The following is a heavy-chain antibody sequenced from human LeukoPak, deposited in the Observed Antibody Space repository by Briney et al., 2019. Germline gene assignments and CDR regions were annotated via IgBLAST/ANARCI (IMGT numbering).Heavy chain of an antibody. V-gene: IGHV4-31*03. D-gene: IGHD3-9*01. CDR2: ICYSGST. Sequence: SETLSLTCTVSGGSISSGGYYWSWIRQHPGKGLEWIGYICYSGSTHYNPSLKSRVTISVDTSKNQFSLKLSSVTAADTAVYYCARDMTDWWFDPWGQGTLVTVSS. CDR3: ARDMTDWWFDP. CDR1: GGSISSGGYY. J-gene: IGHJ5*02.